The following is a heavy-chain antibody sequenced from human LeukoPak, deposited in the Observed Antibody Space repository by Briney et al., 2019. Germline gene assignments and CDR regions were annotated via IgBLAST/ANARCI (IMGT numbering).Heavy chain of an antibody. Sequence: GGSLRLSCAASGFTFSSYWMSWVRQAPGKGLEWVSAISGSGDNTYYADSVKGRFTISRDNSKNTLYLQMNSLRAEDTAVYYCATVGDYYDSSGYYYWVPVDYWGQGTLVTVSS. D-gene: IGHD3-22*01. J-gene: IGHJ4*02. V-gene: IGHV3-23*01. CDR3: ATVGDYYDSSGYYYWVPVDY. CDR2: ISGSGDNT. CDR1: GFTFSSYW.